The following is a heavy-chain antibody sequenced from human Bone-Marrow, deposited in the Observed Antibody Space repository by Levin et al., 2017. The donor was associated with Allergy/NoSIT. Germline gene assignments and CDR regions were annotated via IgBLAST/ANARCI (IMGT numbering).Heavy chain of an antibody. D-gene: IGHD3-9*01. CDR1: GFTFNDFY. Sequence: NPGGSLRLSCAASGFTFNDFYMTWIRQSPGKGLEWVAYISTSSITINYADSVRGRFTISRDKNSLFLHMNNLRIEDTAIYYCARSLTDYYGVGAALDFWGQGILVTVSS. CDR2: ISTSSITI. V-gene: IGHV3-11*01. J-gene: IGHJ4*02. CDR3: ARSLTDYYGVGAALDF.